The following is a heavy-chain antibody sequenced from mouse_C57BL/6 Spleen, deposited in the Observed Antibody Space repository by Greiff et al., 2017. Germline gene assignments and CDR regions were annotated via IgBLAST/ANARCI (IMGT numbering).Heavy chain of an antibody. V-gene: IGHV3-6*01. CDR1: GYSITSGYY. D-gene: IGHD2-4*01. J-gene: IGHJ2*01. Sequence: DVQLQESGPGLVKPSQSLSLTCSVTGYSITSGYYWNWIRQFPGNKLEWMGYISYDGSNNYNPSLKNRISITRDTSKNQFFLKLNSVTTEDTATYYCARVSDYDGGFDYWGQGTTLTVSS. CDR3: ARVSDYDGGFDY. CDR2: ISYDGSN.